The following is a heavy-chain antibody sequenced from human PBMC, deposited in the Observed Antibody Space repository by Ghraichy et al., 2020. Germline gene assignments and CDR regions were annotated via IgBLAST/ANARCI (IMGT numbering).Heavy chain of an antibody. D-gene: IGHD2-21*01. CDR1: GFTFGSYA. CDR3: AKAWGYCGGGACPPYNWFDP. V-gene: IGHV3-23*01. J-gene: IGHJ5*02. CDR2: IRGDGGNT. Sequence: GESLNISCAASGFTFGSYAMTWVRQAPGKGLEWVSGIRGDGGNTYYADSVKGRFTISRDNSRNTLFLQMTSLRAEDTAVYYCAKAWGYCGGGACPPYNWFDPWGQGTLVTVSS.